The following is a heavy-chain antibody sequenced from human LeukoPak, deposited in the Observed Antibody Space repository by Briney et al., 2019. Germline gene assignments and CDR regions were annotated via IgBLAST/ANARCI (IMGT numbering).Heavy chain of an antibody. Sequence: ASVKVSCKASGYTFTGYYMHWVRQAPGQGLEWMGWINPSSGGTNYAQKFQGRVTMTRDTSISTAYMELSRLRSDDTAVYYCASTLPRYCSGGSCYSDWYFDLWGRGTLVTVSS. CDR2: INPSSGGT. J-gene: IGHJ2*01. CDR1: GYTFTGYY. CDR3: ASTLPRYCSGGSCYSDWYFDL. V-gene: IGHV1-2*02. D-gene: IGHD2-15*01.